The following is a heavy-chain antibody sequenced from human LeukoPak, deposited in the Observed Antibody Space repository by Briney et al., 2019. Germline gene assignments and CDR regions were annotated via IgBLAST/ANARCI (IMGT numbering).Heavy chain of an antibody. Sequence: SQTLSLTCAISGDSVSSNSAAWNWIRQSPSRGLEWLGRTYYRSKWYNDYAVSVKSRITINPDTSKNQFSLQLNSVTPRDTAVYYCARASGLYYDYVWGSYRYSRSFDYWGQGTLVTVSS. J-gene: IGHJ4*02. V-gene: IGHV6-1*01. D-gene: IGHD3-16*02. CDR3: ARASGLYYDYVWGSYRYSRSFDY. CDR1: GDSVSSNSAA. CDR2: TYYRSKWYN.